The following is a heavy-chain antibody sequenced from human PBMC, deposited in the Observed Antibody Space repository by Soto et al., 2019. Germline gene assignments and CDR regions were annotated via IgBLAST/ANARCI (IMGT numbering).Heavy chain of an antibody. D-gene: IGHD2-15*01. CDR3: ARARFQLLHPYYYGMDV. J-gene: IGHJ6*02. Sequence: QVQLQQSDPGLVKPSETLSLTCTVSGGSISSYYWSWIRQPPGKGLDWIGYIYYTEKTNYNPSLKSRVTISVDTSKNQFSLKLRSVTAADTGVYFCARARFQLLHPYYYGMDVWGQGTAVTVSS. V-gene: IGHV4-59*01. CDR2: IYYTEKT. CDR1: GGSISSYY.